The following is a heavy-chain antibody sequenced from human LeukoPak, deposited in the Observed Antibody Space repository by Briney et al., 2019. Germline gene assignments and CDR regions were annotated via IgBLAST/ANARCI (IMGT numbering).Heavy chain of an antibody. V-gene: IGHV3-21*01. CDR3: ARVSYWFDP. J-gene: IGHJ5*02. CDR1: GFTFSSFS. CDR2: ITSSSNYI. Sequence: PGGSLRLSCAASGFTFSSFSMNWVRQALGKGLEWVSSITSSSNYISYAGSVKGRFTISRDNAKNSMYLQMNSLRAEDTAVYYCARVSYWFDPWGQGTLVSVSS.